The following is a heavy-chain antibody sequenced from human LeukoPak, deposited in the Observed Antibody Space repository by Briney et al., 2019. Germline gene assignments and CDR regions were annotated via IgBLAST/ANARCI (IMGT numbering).Heavy chain of an antibody. D-gene: IGHD4-23*01. J-gene: IGHJ4*02. Sequence: GGSLRLSCAASGFTFSTFSMNWVRQAPGKGLEWISHISSSGTIYYADSVKGRFTISRDNAKNSLYLQVNSLRAEDTAVYYCARDAAIVVTHPPDYWGQGTLVTVSS. CDR2: ISSSGTI. V-gene: IGHV3-48*04. CDR3: ARDAAIVVTHPPDY. CDR1: GFTFSTFS.